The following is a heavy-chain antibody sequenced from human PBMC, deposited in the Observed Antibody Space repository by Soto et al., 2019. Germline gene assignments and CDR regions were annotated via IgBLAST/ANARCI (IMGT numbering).Heavy chain of an antibody. V-gene: IGHV3-23*01. CDR1: GFTFSSYA. J-gene: IGHJ6*03. CDR3: AKNYCSSTSCYSYYYYYMDV. Sequence: GGSLRLSCAASGFTFSSYAMSWVRQAPGKGLEWVSAISGSGGSTYYADSVKGRFTISRDNSKNTLYLQMNSLRAEDTAVYYCAKNYCSSTSCYSYYYYYMDVWGKGTTVTVSS. D-gene: IGHD2-2*01. CDR2: ISGSGGST.